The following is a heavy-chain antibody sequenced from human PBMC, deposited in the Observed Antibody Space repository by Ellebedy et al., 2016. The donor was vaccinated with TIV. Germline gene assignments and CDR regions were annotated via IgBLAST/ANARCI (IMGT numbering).Heavy chain of an antibody. Sequence: GESLKISCAASGFTFRSYWMHWVRQAPGKGLVWVSRINSDGSSTSFADSVKGRFTISRDNAKNTLYLQMNSLRAEDTAVYYCARGDIVVVPAAISFDYYGMDVWGQGTTVIVSS. J-gene: IGHJ6*02. CDR2: INSDGSST. D-gene: IGHD2-2*01. CDR3: ARGDIVVVPAAISFDYYGMDV. V-gene: IGHV3-74*01. CDR1: GFTFRSYW.